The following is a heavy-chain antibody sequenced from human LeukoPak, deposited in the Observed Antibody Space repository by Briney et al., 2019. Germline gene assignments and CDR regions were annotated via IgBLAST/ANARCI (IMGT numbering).Heavy chain of an antibody. CDR1: GFTFGDYA. CDR2: IRSKAYGGTT. CDR3: TRGITPGLRFLEWLSYYYFDY. D-gene: IGHD3-3*01. J-gene: IGHJ4*02. Sequence: GGSLRLSCTASGFTFGDYAMSWVRQAPGKGLEWVGFIRSKAYGGTTEYAASVKGRFTISRDDYKSIAYLQMNSLKTEYTAVYYCTRGITPGLRFLEWLSYYYFDYWGQGTLVTVPS. V-gene: IGHV3-49*04.